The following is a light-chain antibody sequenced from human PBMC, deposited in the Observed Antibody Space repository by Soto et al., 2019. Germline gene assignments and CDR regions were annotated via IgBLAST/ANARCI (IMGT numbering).Light chain of an antibody. V-gene: IGKV3-11*01. CDR3: QQRSDWPRT. J-gene: IGKJ1*01. CDR1: QSLRHY. CDR2: DAS. Sequence: EIVLTQSPATLSLSPGERATLSCRASQSLRHYLVWYQQKPGQAPRLLIYDASKRATGIPARFSASGSGTDFTLTISSLEPEDFAVYYCQQRSDWPRTFGQGTKVDI.